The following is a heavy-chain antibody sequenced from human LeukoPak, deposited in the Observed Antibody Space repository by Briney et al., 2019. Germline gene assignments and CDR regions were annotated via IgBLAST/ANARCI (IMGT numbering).Heavy chain of an antibody. CDR3: ARAVGCSSTSCYYGVGLTIDY. V-gene: IGHV1-8*01. J-gene: IGHJ4*02. Sequence: ASVKVSGKASGYTFTSYDINWVGQATGQGLEWMGWMNPNSGNTGYAQKFQGRVTMTRNTSISTAYMELSSLRSEDTAVYYCARAVGCSSTSCYYGVGLTIDYWGQGTLVTVSS. D-gene: IGHD2-2*01. CDR2: MNPNSGNT. CDR1: GYTFTSYD.